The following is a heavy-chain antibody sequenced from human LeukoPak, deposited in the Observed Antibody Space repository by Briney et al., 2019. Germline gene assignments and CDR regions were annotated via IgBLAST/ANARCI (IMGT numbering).Heavy chain of an antibody. V-gene: IGHV1-2*02. CDR2: INPSSSGT. Sequence: ASVKVSCKTSGYTFADYYMHWVRQAPGQGLEWMGWINPSSSGTNYAQKFQGRVIMTRDTSISTAYMEVSGLRSDDTAVYYCARDHQDFWSGHYFYYYGMDVWGQGTTVTVSS. CDR3: ARDHQDFWSGHYFYYYGMDV. CDR1: GYTFADYY. D-gene: IGHD3-3*01. J-gene: IGHJ6*02.